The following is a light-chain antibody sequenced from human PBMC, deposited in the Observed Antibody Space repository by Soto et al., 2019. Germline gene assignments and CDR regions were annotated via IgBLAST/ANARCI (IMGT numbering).Light chain of an antibody. CDR1: SSDVGGYNY. J-gene: IGLJ2*01. CDR3: SSYTGSSTPVV. Sequence: QSALTQPPSVSGSPGQSITISCTGTSSDVGGYNYVSWYQQHPGKAPKLMIYDVSNRPSGVSNRFSGSKSGNTASLTISGLQAEDEADYYCSSYTGSSTPVVFGGGTKVTVL. CDR2: DVS. V-gene: IGLV2-14*01.